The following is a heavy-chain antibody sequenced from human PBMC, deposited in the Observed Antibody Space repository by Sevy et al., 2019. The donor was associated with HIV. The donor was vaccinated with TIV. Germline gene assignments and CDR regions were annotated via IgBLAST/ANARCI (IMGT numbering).Heavy chain of an antibody. CDR2: IYYSGST. V-gene: IGHV4-39*01. Sequence: SETLSLTCTVSGGSISSSSYYWGWIRQPPGKGLEWIGSIYYSGSTYYNPSLKSRVTISVDTSKNQFSLKLSSVTAADTAVYYCAGHQRITIFGVVIRDLADFDYWGQGTLVTVSS. D-gene: IGHD3-3*01. CDR3: AGHQRITIFGVVIRDLADFDY. CDR1: GGSISSSSYY. J-gene: IGHJ4*02.